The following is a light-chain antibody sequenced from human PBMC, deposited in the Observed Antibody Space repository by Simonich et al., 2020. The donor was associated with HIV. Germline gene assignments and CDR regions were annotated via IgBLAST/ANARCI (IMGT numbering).Light chain of an antibody. CDR3: QQYYNAPHT. Sequence: DIQMTQSPSSVSASVGDRVTITCRASQDISSWLGWYQQKPGKAPKLLIYAASSLESGVPSRFSGSGSGTDYTLTISSLQPEDFAAYYCQQYYNAPHTFGQGTKLEIK. V-gene: IGKV1-NL1*01. J-gene: IGKJ2*01. CDR1: QDISSW. CDR2: AAS.